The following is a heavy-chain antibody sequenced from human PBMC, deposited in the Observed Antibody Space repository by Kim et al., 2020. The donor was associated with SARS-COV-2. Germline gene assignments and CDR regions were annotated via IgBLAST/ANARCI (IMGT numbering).Heavy chain of an antibody. Sequence: ASVKVSCTTSEYTFSDYYIHWVRQAPGQGLEWMGFIDPNSGGTNFAQNFQGRVTMTRDTSINTAYMELTRLRNDDTAMYYCPKAVGTFGDYDFDFWGQGTLVSVSS. V-gene: IGHV1-2*02. D-gene: IGHD4-17*01. J-gene: IGHJ4*02. CDR1: EYTFSDYY. CDR2: IDPNSGGT. CDR3: PKAVGTFGDYDFDF.